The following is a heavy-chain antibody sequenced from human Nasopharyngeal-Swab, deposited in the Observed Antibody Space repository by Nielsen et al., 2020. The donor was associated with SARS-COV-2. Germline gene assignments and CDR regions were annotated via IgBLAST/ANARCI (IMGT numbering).Heavy chain of an antibody. CDR2: ISGSGGST. D-gene: IGHD6-13*01. CDR1: GFTFSSYA. CDR3: AKEVAGAIGEYYFDY. J-gene: IGHJ4*02. V-gene: IGHV3-23*01. Sequence: GESLKISCAASGFTFSSYAMSWVRQAPGKGLEWVSAISGSGGSTYYADSVKGRFTISRDNSKNTLYLQMNSLRAEDTAVYYCAKEVAGAIGEYYFDYWGQGTLVTVSS.